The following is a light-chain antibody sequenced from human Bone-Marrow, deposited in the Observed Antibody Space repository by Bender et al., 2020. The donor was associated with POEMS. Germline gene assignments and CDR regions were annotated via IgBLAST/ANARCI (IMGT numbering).Light chain of an antibody. V-gene: IGLV2-14*03. J-gene: IGLJ1*01. Sequence: QSALSQPASVSGSPGQSITISCIGISSDADVGGYNYVSWYQQHPGKAPRLLIYDVSNRPSGVSDRFSGSKSGNTASLTISGLQPEDESHFFCSSYTGNRSPNAFGTGTKVTVL. CDR1: SSDADVGGYNY. CDR3: SSYTGNRSPNA. CDR2: DVS.